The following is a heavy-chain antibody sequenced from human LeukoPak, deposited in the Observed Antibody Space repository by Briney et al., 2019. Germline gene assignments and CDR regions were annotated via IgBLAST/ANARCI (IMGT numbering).Heavy chain of an antibody. V-gene: IGHV1-18*01. CDR1: GYTFTSYG. CDR2: ISAYNGNT. Sequence: ASVKVSCKASGYTFTSYGISWVRQAPGQGLEWMGWISAYNGNTNYAQKLQGRVTMTTDTSTSTAYMELRSLRSDDTAVYFCARATLSDYYFNYWGQGTLVTVSS. J-gene: IGHJ4*02. CDR3: ARATLSDYYFNY.